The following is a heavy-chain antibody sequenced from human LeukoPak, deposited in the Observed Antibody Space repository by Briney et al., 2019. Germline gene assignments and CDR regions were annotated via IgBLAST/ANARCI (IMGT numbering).Heavy chain of an antibody. V-gene: IGHV1-18*01. CDR1: GYTFTSYG. CDR2: ISAYNGNT. Sequence: ASVKVSCKASGYTFTSYGISWVRQAPGQGLEWMGWISAYNGNTNYAQKLQGRVTMTTDTSTSTAYMELRSLRSDDTAVYFCARATLSDYYFNYWGQGTLVTVSS. J-gene: IGHJ4*02. CDR3: ARATLSDYYFNY.